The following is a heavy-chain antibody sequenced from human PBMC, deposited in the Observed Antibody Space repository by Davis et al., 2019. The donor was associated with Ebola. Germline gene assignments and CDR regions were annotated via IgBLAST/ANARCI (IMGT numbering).Heavy chain of an antibody. CDR1: GYTFTSYG. Sequence: ASVKVSCKASGYTFTSYGISWVRQAPGQGLEWMGWISAYNGNTNYAQKLQGRVTMTTDTSTSTAYMELRSLRSDDTAVYYCASSGGAYDYIWGSYRYWGQGTLVTVSS. D-gene: IGHD3-16*02. J-gene: IGHJ4*02. CDR2: ISAYNGNT. CDR3: ASSGGAYDYIWGSYRY. V-gene: IGHV1-18*01.